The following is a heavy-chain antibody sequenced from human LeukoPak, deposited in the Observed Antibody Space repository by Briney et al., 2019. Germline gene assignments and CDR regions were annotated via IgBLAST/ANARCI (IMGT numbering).Heavy chain of an antibody. CDR1: GYTFTGYY. Sequence: ASVKVSCKASGYTFTGYYMHWVRQAPGQGLEWMGWINPNSGGTNYAQKFQGRVTMTRDTSISTAYMELSRLRSDDTAVYYCARDWTTYHEPNNWFDPWGQGTLVTVSS. J-gene: IGHJ5*02. D-gene: IGHD1-1*01. CDR2: INPNSGGT. V-gene: IGHV1-2*02. CDR3: ARDWTTYHEPNNWFDP.